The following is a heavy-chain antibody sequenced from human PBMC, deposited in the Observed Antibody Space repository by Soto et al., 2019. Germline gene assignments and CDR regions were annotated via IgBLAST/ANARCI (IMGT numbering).Heavy chain of an antibody. J-gene: IGHJ4*02. Sequence: ASVKVSCKASGYTFTGYYMHWVRQAPGQGLEWMGWINPNSGGTNYAQKFQGRVTMTRDTSISTAYMELSRLGSDDTAVYYCARCGNGVCHFDYWGQGALVTVSS. V-gene: IGHV1-2*02. D-gene: IGHD2-8*01. CDR2: INPNSGGT. CDR3: ARCGNGVCHFDY. CDR1: GYTFTGYY.